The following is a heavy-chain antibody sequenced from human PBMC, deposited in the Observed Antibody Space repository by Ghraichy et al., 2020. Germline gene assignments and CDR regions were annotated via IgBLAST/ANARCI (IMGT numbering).Heavy chain of an antibody. V-gene: IGHV3-23*01. CDR1: GFTFSSYA. CDR3: AKDSIVGATRQMDLEDYFDY. Sequence: GGSLRLSCAASGFTFSSYAMSWVRQAPGKGLEWVSAISGSGGSTYYADSVKGRFTISRDNSKNTLYLQMNSLRAEDTALYYCAKDSIVGATRQMDLEDYFDYWGQGTLVTVSS. D-gene: IGHD1-26*01. J-gene: IGHJ4*02. CDR2: ISGSGGST.